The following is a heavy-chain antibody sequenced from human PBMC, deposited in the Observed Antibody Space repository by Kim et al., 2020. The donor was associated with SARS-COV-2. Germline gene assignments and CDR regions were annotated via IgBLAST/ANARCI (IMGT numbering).Heavy chain of an antibody. CDR1: GFSFDRYG. CDR2: IWYDGTTK. Sequence: GGSLRLSCAASGFSFDRYGMHWVRQAPGKGLEWVAVIWYDGTTKYYADSVKGRFTISRDNSMNTVYLQMSILSAEDTAVYYCARDGSGGGWRYFDHWGRGTLVTVSP. D-gene: IGHD2-15*01. V-gene: IGHV3-33*01. J-gene: IGHJ2*01. CDR3: ARDGSGGGWRYFDH.